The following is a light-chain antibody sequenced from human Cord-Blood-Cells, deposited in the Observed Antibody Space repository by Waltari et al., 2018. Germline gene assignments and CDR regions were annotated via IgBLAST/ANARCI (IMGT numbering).Light chain of an antibody. J-gene: IGLJ1*01. CDR3: CSYAGSSTYV. Sequence: QSALTQPASVSGSPGQSITISCTGTSSDVWSYNLVSWYQQHPGKAPKLMIYEGSKRPSGVSNRFSGSKSGNTASLTISGLQAEDEADYYCCSYAGSSTYVFGTGTKVIVL. V-gene: IGLV2-23*01. CDR1: SSDVWSYNL. CDR2: EGS.